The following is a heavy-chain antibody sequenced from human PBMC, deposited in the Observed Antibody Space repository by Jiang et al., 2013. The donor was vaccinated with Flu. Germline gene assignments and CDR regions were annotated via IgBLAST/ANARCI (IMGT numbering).Heavy chain of an antibody. V-gene: IGHV4-39*07. J-gene: IGHJ4*02. CDR1: GGSISSSSYY. CDR3: ASDGDYAWY. CDR2: IYYSGST. Sequence: SGSGLVKPSETLSLTCTVSGGSISSSSYYWGWIRQPPGKGLEWIGSIYYSGSTYYNPSLKSRVTISVDTSKNQFSLKLSSVTAADTAVYYCASDGDYAWYWGQGTLVTVSS. D-gene: IGHD4-17*01.